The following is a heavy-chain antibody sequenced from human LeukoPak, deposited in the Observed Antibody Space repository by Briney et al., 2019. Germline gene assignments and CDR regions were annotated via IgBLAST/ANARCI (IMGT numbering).Heavy chain of an antibody. CDR3: ARDPPGRPYSSSSYG. J-gene: IGHJ4*02. V-gene: IGHV1-69*06. D-gene: IGHD6-6*01. CDR2: IIPLFCTA. CDR1: GGTFSSYA. Sequence: GASVKVSCKASGGTFSSYAISWVRQAPGQGLEWMGGIIPLFCTANYAQKFQGRVTITADKSTSTAYMQLSSLSSEDTAVYYCARDPPGRPYSSSSYGWGQGTLVTVSS.